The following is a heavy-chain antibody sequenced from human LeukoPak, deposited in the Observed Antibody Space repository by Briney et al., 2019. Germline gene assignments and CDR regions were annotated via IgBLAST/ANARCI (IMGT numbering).Heavy chain of an antibody. Sequence: GASVKVSCRASGGTFSSYAISWVRQAPGQGLEWMGRTIPILGIANYAQKFQGRDTITADKSTSTACMELSSLRSEDTAVYYCASVLSGIAVAGSFDPWGQGTLVTVSS. CDR3: ASVLSGIAVAGSFDP. J-gene: IGHJ5*02. V-gene: IGHV1-69*04. D-gene: IGHD6-19*01. CDR2: TIPILGIA. CDR1: GGTFSSYA.